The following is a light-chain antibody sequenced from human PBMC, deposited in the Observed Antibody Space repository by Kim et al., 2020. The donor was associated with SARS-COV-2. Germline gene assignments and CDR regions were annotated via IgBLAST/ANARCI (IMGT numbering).Light chain of an antibody. V-gene: IGKV1-5*01. J-gene: IGKJ1*01. CDR3: QQYDNYSQT. Sequence: ASVGDRVTITCRASQSITTGLAWYQQKPGKAPTLLIYETSTLESGGPSRYSGSGSGTEFTLTISTLQPDDFATYHCQQYDNYSQTFGKGTKVDIK. CDR2: ETS. CDR1: QSITTG.